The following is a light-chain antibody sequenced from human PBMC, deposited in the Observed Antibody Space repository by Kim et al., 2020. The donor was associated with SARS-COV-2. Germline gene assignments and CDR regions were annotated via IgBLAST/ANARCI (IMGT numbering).Light chain of an antibody. Sequence: ASGEDRGTLTCRANRGISSYLNWYQQKPVKAHKLLIYDASRLQSGVPSRFSGSGSGTDFTLTISSLQPEDFATYYCQQSYSTPLTFGGGTKVDIK. CDR2: DAS. CDR1: RGISSY. J-gene: IGKJ4*01. CDR3: QQSYSTPLT. V-gene: IGKV1-39*01.